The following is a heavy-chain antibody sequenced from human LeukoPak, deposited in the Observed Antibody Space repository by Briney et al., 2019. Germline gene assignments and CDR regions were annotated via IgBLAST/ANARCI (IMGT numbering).Heavy chain of an antibody. CDR2: MYYRGNT. CDR1: GGSISSITYY. V-gene: IGHV4-39*07. CDR3: ARDTPDYGGNPNWYFDL. D-gene: IGHD4-23*01. J-gene: IGHJ2*01. Sequence: SETLSLTCTVSGGSISSITYYWGWIRQPPGKGLEWVGHMYYRGNTFYNPSLKSRVTISVDTSKNQFSLKLRSVTAADTAVYYCARDTPDYGGNPNWYFDLWGRGTLVTVSS.